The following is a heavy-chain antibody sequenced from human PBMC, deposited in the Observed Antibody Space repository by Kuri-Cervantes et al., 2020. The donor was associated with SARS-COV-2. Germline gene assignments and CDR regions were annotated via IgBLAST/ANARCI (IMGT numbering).Heavy chain of an antibody. CDR1: GYTLTELS. J-gene: IGHJ6*02. CDR3: ASTRMIYGMDV. Sequence: ASVKVSCKVSGYTLTELSMHWVRQAPGKGLEWMGGFDPEDGETIYAQKFQGRVTMTRNTSISTAYMELSSLRSEDTAVYYCASTRMIYGMDVWGQGTTVTVSS. D-gene: IGHD2/OR15-2a*01. CDR2: FDPEDGET. V-gene: IGHV1-24*01.